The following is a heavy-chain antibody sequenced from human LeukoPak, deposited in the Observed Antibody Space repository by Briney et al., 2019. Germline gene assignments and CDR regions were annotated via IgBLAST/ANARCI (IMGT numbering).Heavy chain of an antibody. J-gene: IGHJ3*02. D-gene: IGHD3-9*01. V-gene: IGHV3-21*06. CDR2: ISTMNTYI. CDR3: ARALPPLNYDISTGYLGEVAAFDI. CDR1: GFTFSSYS. Sequence: GGSLRLSCAASGFTFSSYSMNWVRQTPGKGLEWVSSISTMNTYIYYADSVKGRFTISRDNAKSSLYLQMNSLRAEDTALYYCARALPPLNYDISTGYLGEVAAFDIWGQGTMVTVSS.